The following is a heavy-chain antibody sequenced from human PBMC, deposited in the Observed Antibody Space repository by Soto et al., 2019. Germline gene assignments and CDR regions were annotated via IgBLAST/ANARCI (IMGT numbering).Heavy chain of an antibody. CDR1: GGSISSSSYY. CDR2: IYYSGST. V-gene: IGHV4-39*01. J-gene: IGHJ4*02. Sequence: PSETLSLTCTVSGGSISSSSYYWGWIRQPPGKGLEWIGSIYYSGSTYYNPSLKSRVTISVDTSKNQFSLKLSSVTAADTAVYYCARTYIFVYSGSYNFGPSNFDYWGQGTLVTVSS. D-gene: IGHD1-26*01. CDR3: ARTYIFVYSGSYNFGPSNFDY.